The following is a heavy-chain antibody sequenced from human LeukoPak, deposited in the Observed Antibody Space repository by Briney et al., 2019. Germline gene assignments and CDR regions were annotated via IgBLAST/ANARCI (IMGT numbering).Heavy chain of an antibody. CDR1: GFTVSSNY. V-gene: IGHV3-53*01. CDR3: ARGPARIAAAGKDFDY. Sequence: PGGSLRLSCAASGFTVSSNYMSWVRQAPGKGLEWVSVTYSGRSTYYADSVKGRFTISRDNSKNTLYLQMNSLRAEDTAVYYCARGPARIAAAGKDFDYWGQGTLVTVSS. D-gene: IGHD6-13*01. CDR2: TYSGRST. J-gene: IGHJ4*02.